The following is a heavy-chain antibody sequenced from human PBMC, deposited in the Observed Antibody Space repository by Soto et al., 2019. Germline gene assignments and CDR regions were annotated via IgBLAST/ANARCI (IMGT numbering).Heavy chain of an antibody. D-gene: IGHD5-12*01. V-gene: IGHV4-30-4*01. CDR3: AREKGYISGPKNFDY. J-gene: IGHJ4*02. CDR2: IYDSGSS. CDR1: GASISSGDYF. Sequence: SETLSLTGTVSGASISSGDYFWSWIRQSPGKGLEWIGYIYDSGSSYYNPSLKSRVTMSVDTSKNQFSLKLRSVTAADTAVYYCAREKGYISGPKNFDYWGQGTLVTVS.